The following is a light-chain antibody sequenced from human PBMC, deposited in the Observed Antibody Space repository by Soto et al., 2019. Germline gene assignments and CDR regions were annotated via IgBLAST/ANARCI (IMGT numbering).Light chain of an antibody. Sequence: DIPMTQSPSTLSASVGDRVTITCRASQSISSWLAWYQQKPGKAPKLLIYDASSLESGVPSRFSGSGSGTELTLTISSLQPDAFATYYCQQYNSYSPLTFGGGTKVEIK. CDR3: QQYNSYSPLT. V-gene: IGKV1-5*01. J-gene: IGKJ4*01. CDR1: QSISSW. CDR2: DAS.